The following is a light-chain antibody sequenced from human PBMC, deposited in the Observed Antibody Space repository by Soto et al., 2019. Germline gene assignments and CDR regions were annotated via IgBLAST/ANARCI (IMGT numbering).Light chain of an antibody. CDR3: QQYNSYSGT. CDR1: QSIALS. Sequence: DIQMTHSQSSLSASVGYTVTITCRASQSIALSVNWYQQKPGKAPKLLIYVAFTLESGVPSRFSGSGSGTEFTLTISSLQPDDFATYYCQQYNSYSGTFGQGTKVDIK. V-gene: IGKV1-5*01. CDR2: VAF. J-gene: IGKJ1*01.